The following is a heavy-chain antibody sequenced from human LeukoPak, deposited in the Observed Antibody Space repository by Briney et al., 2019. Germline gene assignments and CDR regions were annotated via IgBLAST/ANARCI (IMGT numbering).Heavy chain of an antibody. D-gene: IGHD6-19*01. CDR3: AKSYSSGWYFRFDY. Sequence: GGSLRLFCAASGFTFSSYAMSWVRQAPGKGLEWVSAISGSGGSTYYADSVKGRFTISRDNSKNTLYLQMNSLRAEDTAVYYCAKSYSSGWYFRFDYWGQGTLVTVSS. V-gene: IGHV3-23*01. CDR1: GFTFSSYA. CDR2: ISGSGGST. J-gene: IGHJ4*02.